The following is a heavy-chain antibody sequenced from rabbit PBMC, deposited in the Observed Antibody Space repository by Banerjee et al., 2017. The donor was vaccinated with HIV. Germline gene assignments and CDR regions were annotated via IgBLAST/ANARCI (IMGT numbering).Heavy chain of an antibody. J-gene: IGHJ2*01. CDR1: GFSFTYSYY. V-gene: IGHV1S40*01. Sequence: QSLEESGGDLVKPGASLTLTCTSSGFSFTYSYYLCWVRQAPGKGLEWIACIYAGSIGTTYYASWAKGRFTISKTSSTTVTLQMTSLTAADTATYFCARRYGDTAYGYAGAFDAWGPGTLVTVS. D-gene: IGHD6-1*01. CDR2: IYAGSIGTT. CDR3: ARRYGDTAYGYAGAFDA.